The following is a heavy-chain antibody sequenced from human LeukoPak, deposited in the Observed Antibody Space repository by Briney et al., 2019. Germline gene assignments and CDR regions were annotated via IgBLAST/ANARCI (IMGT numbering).Heavy chain of an antibody. CDR2: IYSGGST. D-gene: IGHD4-23*01. J-gene: IGHJ3*02. Sequence: PGGSLGLSCAASGLTVSSNYMSWVRQAPGKGLEWVSDIYSGGSTYYADSVKGRFTISRDNSKNTLYLQVNSLTAEDTAVYYCARGNSDAFDIWGHRTIVTVSS. CDR1: GLTVSSNY. CDR3: ARGNSDAFDI. V-gene: IGHV3-53*01.